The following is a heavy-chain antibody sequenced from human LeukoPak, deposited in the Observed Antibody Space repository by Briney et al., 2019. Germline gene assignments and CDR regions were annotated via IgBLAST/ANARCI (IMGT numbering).Heavy chain of an antibody. J-gene: IGHJ4*02. D-gene: IGHD3-10*01. Sequence: PSETLSLTCTVSGGSISSGSYYWSWIRQPAGKGLEWIGRIYTSGSTNYNPSLKSRVTISVDTSKNQFSLKLSSVTAADTAVYYCARIRVRGPTGGYYFDYWGQGTLVTVSS. V-gene: IGHV4-61*02. CDR1: GGSISSGSYY. CDR3: ARIRVRGPTGGYYFDY. CDR2: IYTSGST.